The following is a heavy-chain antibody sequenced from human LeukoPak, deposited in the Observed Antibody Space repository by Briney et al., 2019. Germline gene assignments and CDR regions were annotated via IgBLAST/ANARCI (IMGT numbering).Heavy chain of an antibody. CDR3: ARDGTYYYDSSGYYFST. D-gene: IGHD3-22*01. V-gene: IGHV4-34*01. CDR2: INHSGST. J-gene: IGHJ5*02. Sequence: SETLSLTCAVYGGSFSGYYWSWIRQPPGKGLEWIGEINHSGSTNYNPSLKSRVTISVDTSKNQFSLKLSSVTAADTAVYYCARDGTYYYDSSGYYFSTWGQGTLVTVSS. CDR1: GGSFSGYY.